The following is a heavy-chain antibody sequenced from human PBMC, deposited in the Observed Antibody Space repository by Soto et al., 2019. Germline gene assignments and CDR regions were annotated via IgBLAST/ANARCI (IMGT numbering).Heavy chain of an antibody. D-gene: IGHD1-26*01. J-gene: IGHJ3*01. Sequence: GGSLRLSCAASGFSFSSYGMHWVRQAPGKGLDWVAVIWYDGSNKYYAESVKGRFTISRDNSKNTLYLQMNSLTVEDTAVYYCARAQYTGSYFDGCDVRGRGTRVTVSS. CDR2: IWYDGSNK. V-gene: IGHV3-33*03. CDR3: ARAQYTGSYFDGCDV. CDR1: GFSFSSYG.